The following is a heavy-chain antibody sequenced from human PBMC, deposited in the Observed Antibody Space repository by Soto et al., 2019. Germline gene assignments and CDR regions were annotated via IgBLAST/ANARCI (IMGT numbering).Heavy chain of an antibody. CDR1: GGSFSPSD. Sequence: SETLSLTCNVSGGSFSPSDWSWIRQPPGKGLEWVGYIYYGGTTSYNPSLKSRVTISLETSKNQFSLNLSSVTAADTAVYYCAAGGGLPRYYWGQGTLVTVSS. D-gene: IGHD5-12*01. V-gene: IGHV4-59*01. CDR2: IYYGGTT. CDR3: AAGGGLPRYY. J-gene: IGHJ4*02.